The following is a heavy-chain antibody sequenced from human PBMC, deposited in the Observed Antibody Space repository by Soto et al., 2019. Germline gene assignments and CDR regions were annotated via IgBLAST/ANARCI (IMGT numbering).Heavy chain of an antibody. CDR2: ISSSGSNI. Sequence: GGSLRLSCAASGFTVSDYCMSWIRQATGKGLEWVSYISSSGSNIYYADSVKGRFTISRDNAKNSLYLQMNSLRAEDTAVYYCAREIGYSYGPFDYWGQGTLVTVSS. CDR1: GFTVSDYC. D-gene: IGHD5-18*01. V-gene: IGHV3-11*01. J-gene: IGHJ4*02. CDR3: AREIGYSYGPFDY.